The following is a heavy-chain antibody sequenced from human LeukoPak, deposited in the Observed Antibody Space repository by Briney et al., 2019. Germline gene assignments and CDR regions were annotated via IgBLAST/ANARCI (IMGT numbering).Heavy chain of an antibody. Sequence: SETLSLTCTVSGGSISSYYWSWIRQPAGKGLEWIGRIYTSGSTNYNPSLKSRVTMSGDTSKNQFSLKLSSVTAADTAVYYCASYMTTVTTQGWFDPWGQGTLVTVSS. CDR2: IYTSGST. CDR3: ASYMTTVTTQGWFDP. CDR1: GGSISSYY. J-gene: IGHJ5*02. V-gene: IGHV4-4*07. D-gene: IGHD4-17*01.